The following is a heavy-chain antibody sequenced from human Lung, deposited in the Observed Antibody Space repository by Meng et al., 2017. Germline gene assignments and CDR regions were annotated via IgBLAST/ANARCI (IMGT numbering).Heavy chain of an antibody. Sequence: QQWGEVLLKPSETLSLTCVVSGGSFSDYYWSWIRQPPGKGLEWIGEINHSGSTNYNPSLESRATISVDTSQNNLSLKLSSVTAADSAVYYCARGPTTMAHDFDYWGQGTLVTVSS. CDR3: ARGPTTMAHDFDY. J-gene: IGHJ4*02. D-gene: IGHD4-11*01. CDR2: INHSGST. V-gene: IGHV4-34*01. CDR1: GGSFSDYY.